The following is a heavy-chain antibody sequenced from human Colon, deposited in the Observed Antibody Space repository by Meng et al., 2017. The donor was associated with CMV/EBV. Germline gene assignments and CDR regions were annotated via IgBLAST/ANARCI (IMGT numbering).Heavy chain of an antibody. D-gene: IGHD2-2*03. V-gene: IGHV1-46*01. CDR1: GYTFTSYY. CDR2: INPSGGST. J-gene: IGHJ6*02. Sequence: ASVKVSRKASGYTFTSYYMHWVRQAPGQGLEWMGIINPSGGSTSYAQKLQGRVTMTMDTSTSTVYMELSSLGSEDTAVYYCARGGYCSSTSCYSDHYYYGMDVWGQGTTVTVSS. CDR3: ARGGYCSSTSCYSDHYYYGMDV.